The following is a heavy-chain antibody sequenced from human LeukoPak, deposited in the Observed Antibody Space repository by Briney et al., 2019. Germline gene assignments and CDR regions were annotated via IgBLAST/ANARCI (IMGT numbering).Heavy chain of an antibody. CDR1: GFTFSSYA. J-gene: IGHJ4*02. Sequence: GGSLRLTCAASGFTFSSYAMHWVRQAPGKGLEWVAVISYDGSNKYYADSVKGRFTISRDNSKNTLYLQMNSLRAEDTAVYYCARARGYSGYDSEFDYWGQGTLVTVSS. CDR3: ARARGYSGYDSEFDY. CDR2: ISYDGSNK. V-gene: IGHV3-30*01. D-gene: IGHD5-12*01.